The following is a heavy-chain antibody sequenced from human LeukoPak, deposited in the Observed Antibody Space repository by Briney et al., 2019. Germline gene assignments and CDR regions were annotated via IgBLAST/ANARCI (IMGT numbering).Heavy chain of an antibody. CDR3: VRDPVGGSTIFDC. Sequence: SQTLSLTCVISGDSVSSNSAAWNWIRQSPSRGLEWLGRTYYRSEWYYDYSVAVKSRVTINPDTSKNQFSLQLSSVTPEDTAVYYCVRDPVGGSTIFDCWGQGTLVTVSS. V-gene: IGHV6-1*01. J-gene: IGHJ4*02. D-gene: IGHD1-26*01. CDR2: TYYRSEWYY. CDR1: GDSVSSNSAA.